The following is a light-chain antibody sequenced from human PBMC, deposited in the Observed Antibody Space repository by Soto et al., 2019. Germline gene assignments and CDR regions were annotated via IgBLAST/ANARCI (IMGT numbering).Light chain of an antibody. Sequence: QSALTQPASVSGSPGQSITISCTGTSSDVGAYNYVSWYQQQSGKAPKLLIHEVSSRPAGVSDRFSGSKSGNTASLTISGLQAEDEADYYCSAFATSRAYVFGIGTKVTV. CDR2: EVS. V-gene: IGLV2-14*01. J-gene: IGLJ1*01. CDR1: SSDVGAYNY. CDR3: SAFATSRAYV.